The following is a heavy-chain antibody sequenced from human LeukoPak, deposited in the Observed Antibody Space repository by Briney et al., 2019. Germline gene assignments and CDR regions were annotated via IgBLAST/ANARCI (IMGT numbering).Heavy chain of an antibody. CDR1: GGSISSSTYY. V-gene: IGHV4-61*05. CDR3: ASYDSSGRTDAFDI. D-gene: IGHD3-22*01. CDR2: IYYSGST. Sequence: SETLSPTCTVSGGSISSSTYYWSWIRQPPGKGLEWIGYIYYSGSTNYNPSLKSRVTISVDTSKNQFSLKLSSVTAADTAVYYCASYDSSGRTDAFDIWGQGTMVTVSS. J-gene: IGHJ3*02.